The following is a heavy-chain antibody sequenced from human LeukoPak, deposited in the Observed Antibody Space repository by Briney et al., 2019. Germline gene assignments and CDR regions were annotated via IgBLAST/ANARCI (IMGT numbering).Heavy chain of an antibody. Sequence: PSETLSLTCTVSGGSISSYYWSWIRQPPGKGLELIGYIYYSGSTNYNPSLKSRVTISVDTSKNQFSLKLSSVTAADTAVYYCARVSGNYGTFDYWGPGTLVTVSS. CDR3: ARVSGNYGTFDY. CDR1: GGSISSYY. D-gene: IGHD3-10*01. J-gene: IGHJ4*02. CDR2: IYYSGST. V-gene: IGHV4-59*01.